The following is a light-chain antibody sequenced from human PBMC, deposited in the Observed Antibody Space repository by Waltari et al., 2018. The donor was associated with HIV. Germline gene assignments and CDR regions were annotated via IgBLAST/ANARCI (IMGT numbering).Light chain of an antibody. V-gene: IGLV1-47*01. CDR2: RSD. J-gene: IGLJ3*02. Sequence: QSVLTQPPSASGTPGQSVSLSCSGSRSNIGSNYVSWYQPLPGTTPKIVIYRSDQRPSGVPDRFSGSNSGTSASLAISGLRSEDEAHYYCASWDDNLSGWVFGGGTKLTVL. CDR1: RSNIGSNY. CDR3: ASWDDNLSGWV.